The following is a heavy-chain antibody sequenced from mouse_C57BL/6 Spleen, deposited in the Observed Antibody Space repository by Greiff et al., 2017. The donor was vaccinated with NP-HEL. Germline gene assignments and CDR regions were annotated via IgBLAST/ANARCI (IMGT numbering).Heavy chain of an antibody. J-gene: IGHJ2*01. CDR1: GYTFTSYW. V-gene: IGHV1-69*01. CDR2: IDPSDSYT. D-gene: IGHD2-5*01. Sequence: QVQLQQPGAELVMPGASVKLSCKASGYTFTSYWMHWVKQRPGQGLEWIGEIDPSDSYTNYNQKFKGKSTLTVDKSSSTAYMQLSSLTSEDSAVYYCARGYSNLFRYWGQGTTLTVSS. CDR3: ARGYSNLFRY.